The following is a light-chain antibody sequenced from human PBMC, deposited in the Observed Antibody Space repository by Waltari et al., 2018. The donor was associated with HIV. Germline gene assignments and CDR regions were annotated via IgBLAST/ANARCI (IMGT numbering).Light chain of an antibody. CDR3: CSYADTYFVL. J-gene: IGLJ2*01. CDR2: DVN. V-gene: IGLV2-11*01. CDR1: SSDVGGYNS. Sequence: QSALTQPRSVSGSPGQSGTLSCTGTSSDVGGYNSVSWYQPHPTTGPKLLIYDVNTRPSGVPDRFSGSKSGNTASLTISGLQAEADADYYCCSYADTYFVLFGGRTKLTVL.